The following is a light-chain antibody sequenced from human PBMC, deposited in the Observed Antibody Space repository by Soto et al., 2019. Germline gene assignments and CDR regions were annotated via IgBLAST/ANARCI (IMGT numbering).Light chain of an antibody. J-gene: IGKJ1*01. Sequence: EIVLTQSPVTLSLSPGESGTLSCRASQSVGTSLAWYQQKPGQAPRLLIYGASNRATGIPDRFSGSGSGTDFTLTISKLEPEDFAVYHCQQYGGSPRTFGQGTKVELK. CDR1: QSVGTS. V-gene: IGKV3-20*01. CDR2: GAS. CDR3: QQYGGSPRT.